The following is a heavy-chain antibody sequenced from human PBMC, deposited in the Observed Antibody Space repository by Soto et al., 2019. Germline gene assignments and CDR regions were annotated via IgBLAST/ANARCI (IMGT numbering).Heavy chain of an antibody. Sequence: ASVKSCKVSGYTLTELSMHWVRQAPGKGLEWMGGFDPEDGETIYAQKFQGRVTMTEDTSTDTAYMELSSLRSEDTAVYYCATAALNDYGDYHNWFDPWGQGTLVTVSS. V-gene: IGHV1-24*01. CDR2: FDPEDGET. CDR3: ATAALNDYGDYHNWFDP. J-gene: IGHJ5*02. CDR1: GYTLTELS. D-gene: IGHD4-17*01.